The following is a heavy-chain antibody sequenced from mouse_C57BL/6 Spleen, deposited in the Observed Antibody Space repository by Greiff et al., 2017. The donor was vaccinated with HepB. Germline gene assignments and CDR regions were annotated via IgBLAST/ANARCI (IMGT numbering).Heavy chain of an antibody. CDR1: GFTFSSYA. D-gene: IGHD1-1*02. CDR2: ISSGGDYI. J-gene: IGHJ4*01. Sequence: EVQGVESGEGLVKPGGSLKLSCAASGFTFSSYAMSWVRQTPEKRLEWVAYISSGGDYIYYADTVKGRFTISRDNARNTLYLQMSSLKSEDTAMYYCTRELWSSYAMDYWGQGTSVTVSS. CDR3: TRELWSSYAMDY. V-gene: IGHV5-9-1*02.